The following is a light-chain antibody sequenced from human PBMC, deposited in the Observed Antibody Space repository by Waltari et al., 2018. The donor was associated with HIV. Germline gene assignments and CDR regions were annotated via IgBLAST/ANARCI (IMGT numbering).Light chain of an antibody. CDR2: EVS. CDR1: QTLLYSDGKTY. J-gene: IGKJ2*01. Sequence: EIEVIQTPDSLSVTPGQPASISCKTSQTLLYSDGKTYLYWYLQKAGQPPQPLIYEVSNRLSGVSDRFSGSGSETEFTLIISRVEAEDVGVYYCLQGVRLYTFGQGTKLEIK. V-gene: IGKV2D-29*01. CDR3: LQGVRLYT.